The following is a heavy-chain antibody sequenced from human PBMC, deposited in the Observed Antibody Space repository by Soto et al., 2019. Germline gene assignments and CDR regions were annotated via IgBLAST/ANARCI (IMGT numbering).Heavy chain of an antibody. Sequence: XSVEVSCKAPGYPLTNYGTSCVRQAPGQGLECMRWISAYNCNTNYAQKLQGRVTMTTDTSTSTAYMELRSVRSDDTSVYYCARDLDYYGLGSYSNYYYGMDVWGQGPTVTVSS. CDR3: ARDLDYYGLGSYSNYYYGMDV. D-gene: IGHD3-10*01. CDR1: GYPLTNYG. CDR2: ISAYNCNT. J-gene: IGHJ6*02. V-gene: IGHV1-18*01.